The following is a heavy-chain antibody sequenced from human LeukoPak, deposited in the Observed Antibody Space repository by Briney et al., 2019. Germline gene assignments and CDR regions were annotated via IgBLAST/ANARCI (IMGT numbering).Heavy chain of an antibody. CDR1: GGSFSCYY. J-gene: IGHJ4*02. Sequence: PSETLSFTCAVYGGSFSCYYWSWMRQPPGKGLEGIGEINHSGSTNYNPSLKSRVTISVDTSKNQFSLKLSSVTAADTAVYYCARGLDGYFYLYYFDYWGQGTLVTVSS. V-gene: IGHV4-34*01. CDR3: ARGLDGYFYLYYFDY. CDR2: INHSGST. D-gene: IGHD3-22*01.